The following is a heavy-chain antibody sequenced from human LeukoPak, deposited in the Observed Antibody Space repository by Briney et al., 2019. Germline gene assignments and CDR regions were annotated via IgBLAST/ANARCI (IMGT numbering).Heavy chain of an antibody. CDR1: GYTFTNYA. CDR3: VRDRRGYYYYYGMDV. V-gene: IGHV1-3*01. D-gene: IGHD2/OR15-2a*01. Sequence: GASVKVSCKASGYTFTNYAVHWVRQAPGQRLEWMGWINAGNGNTKCSQKFQGRVTITRDTSASTAYLELSSLTSEDTAVYYCVRDRRGYYYYYGMDVWGQGTTVTVSS. J-gene: IGHJ6*02. CDR2: INAGNGNT.